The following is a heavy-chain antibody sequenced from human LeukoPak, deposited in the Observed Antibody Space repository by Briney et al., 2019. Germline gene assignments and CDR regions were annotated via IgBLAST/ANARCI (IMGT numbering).Heavy chain of an antibody. CDR1: GYTFTGYY. CDR3: AGTYYYDSSGYYVFDY. CDR2: INPNSGGT. Sequence: GASVKVSCKASGYTFTGYYMHWVRQAPGQGLEWMGWINPNSGGTNYAQKFQGRVTMTRDTSISTAYMELSRLRSDDTAVYYCAGTYYYDSSGYYVFDYWGQGTLVTVSS. J-gene: IGHJ4*02. V-gene: IGHV1-2*02. D-gene: IGHD3-22*01.